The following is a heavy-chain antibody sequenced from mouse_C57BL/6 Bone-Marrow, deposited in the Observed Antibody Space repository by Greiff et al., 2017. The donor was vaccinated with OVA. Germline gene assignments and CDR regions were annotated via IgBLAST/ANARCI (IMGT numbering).Heavy chain of an antibody. D-gene: IGHD1-1*01. CDR2: IDPENGDT. V-gene: IGHV14-4*01. Sequence: EVQVVESGAELVRPGASVKLSCTASGFNIKDDYMHWVKQRPEQGLEWIGWIDPENGDTEYASKFQGKATITADTSSNTAYLQLSSLTSEDTAVYYCTTWNYGSSYDYWGQGTTLTVSS. CDR3: TTWNYGSSYDY. J-gene: IGHJ2*01. CDR1: GFNIKDDY.